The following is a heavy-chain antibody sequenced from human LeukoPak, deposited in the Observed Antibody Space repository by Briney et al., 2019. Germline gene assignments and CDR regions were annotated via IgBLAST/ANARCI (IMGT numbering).Heavy chain of an antibody. V-gene: IGHV1-69*02. CDR1: GGSLNSHI. D-gene: IGHD1-26*01. J-gene: IGHJ5*02. CDR2: ITPVIDVS. CDR3: ARVNLRGSQYNWFDP. Sequence: SVKVSCKASGGSLNSHIFTWVRQAPGQGLEWMGKITPVIDVSKYAQKFQGRLTITADKSTATVYMELSGLKSDDTTVYYCARVNLRGSQYNWFDPWGQGTLVTVSS.